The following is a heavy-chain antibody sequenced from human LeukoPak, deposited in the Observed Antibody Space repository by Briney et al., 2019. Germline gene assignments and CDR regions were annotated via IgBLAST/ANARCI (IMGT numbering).Heavy chain of an antibody. CDR2: INTDGSDT. Sequence: GGSLRLSCAAPGFTFNNYWMHWVHRAPGKGLVWVSVINTDGSDTNNADSVNGRFTISRDNAKNTLYLQMNSLRAEDTAVYYCVRGSSGWKGVDYWGQGTLVNVSS. D-gene: IGHD6-25*01. CDR1: GFTFNNYW. CDR3: VRGSSGWKGVDY. J-gene: IGHJ4*02. V-gene: IGHV3-74*01.